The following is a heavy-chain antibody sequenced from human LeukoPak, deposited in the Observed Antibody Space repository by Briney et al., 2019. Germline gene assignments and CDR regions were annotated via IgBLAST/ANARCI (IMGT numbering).Heavy chain of an antibody. CDR3: ARHGQQWLRLPFDY. V-gene: IGHV4-39*01. CDR2: IYYSGST. CDR1: GGPISGSSYY. J-gene: IGHJ4*02. D-gene: IGHD6-19*01. Sequence: PSETLSLTCTVSGGPISGSSYYWGWIRQPPGKGLEWIGSIYYSGSTNYNLSLKSRVTISVDTSKNQVSLKLRSVTAADTAVYYCARHGQQWLRLPFDYWGQGTLVTVSS.